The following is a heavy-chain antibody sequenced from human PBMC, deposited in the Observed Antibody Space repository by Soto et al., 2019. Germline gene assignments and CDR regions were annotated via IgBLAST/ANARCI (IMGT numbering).Heavy chain of an antibody. Sequence: EVQLVESGGGLVQPGGSLRLSCAASGFTIRNYWMHWGRQVPGKGLVWVSRINGDGSTTYVDSVKGRFTISSDNAKNTLYLQMNTLRVEDTAVYYCARDSPLVRGVGFDYWGPGTLVTVSS. CDR1: GFTIRNYW. CDR3: ARDSPLVRGVGFDY. CDR2: INGDGST. D-gene: IGHD3-10*01. V-gene: IGHV3-74*01. J-gene: IGHJ4*02.